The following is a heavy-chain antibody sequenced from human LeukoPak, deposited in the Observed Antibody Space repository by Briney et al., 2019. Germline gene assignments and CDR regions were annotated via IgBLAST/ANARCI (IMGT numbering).Heavy chain of an antibody. Sequence: TGGSLRLSCAASGFTFSSYSMNWVRQAPGKGLEWVSSISSSSSYIYYADTVKGRFTISRDNAKNSLYLQMNSLRAEDTAVYYCARDSVITIFGVVSDYYYYGMDVWGQGTTVTVSS. J-gene: IGHJ6*02. V-gene: IGHV3-21*01. CDR3: ARDSVITIFGVVSDYYYYGMDV. CDR1: GFTFSSYS. CDR2: ISSSSSYI. D-gene: IGHD3-3*01.